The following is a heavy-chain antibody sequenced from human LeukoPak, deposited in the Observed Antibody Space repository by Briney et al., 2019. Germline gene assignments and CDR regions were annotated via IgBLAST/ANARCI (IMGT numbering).Heavy chain of an antibody. D-gene: IGHD5-18*01. CDR3: ARLGEDSYGYQTDFDY. Sequence: GGSLRLSCAASGFTFSSYGMHWVRQAPGKGLDWVAFTSYDGTKNYYADSVKGRFTISRDNSKNTLFLQMNSLRPEDTAVYYCARLGEDSYGYQTDFDYWGQGTLVTVSS. V-gene: IGHV3-30*03. CDR2: TSYDGTKN. CDR1: GFTFSSYG. J-gene: IGHJ4*02.